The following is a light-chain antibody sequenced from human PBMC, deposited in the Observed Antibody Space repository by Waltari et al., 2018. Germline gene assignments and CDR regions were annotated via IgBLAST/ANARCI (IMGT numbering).Light chain of an antibody. V-gene: IGKV3-15*01. CDR3: QQYNNWPPVT. CDR2: VSS. J-gene: IGKJ4*01. CDR1: QSVSIN. Sequence: IVLTQSPATLSVSPWETATLSCRASQSVSINLAWYQHKPVQPPSLLIYVSSTRATGISARVSGSGSGTEFTLTSSILQSEDCAVYYGQQYNNWPPVTFGGGTKGEIK.